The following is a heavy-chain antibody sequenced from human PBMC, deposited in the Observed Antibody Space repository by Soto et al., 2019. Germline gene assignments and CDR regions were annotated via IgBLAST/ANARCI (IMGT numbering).Heavy chain of an antibody. CDR1: GGTFSSYA. V-gene: IGHV1-69*13. Sequence: GASVKVSCKASGGTFSSYAISWVRQAPGQGLEWMGGIIPIFGTANYAQKFQGRVTITADESTSTAYMELSSLRSEDTAVYYCANEEMATNLRGMAVWGPGSTVSVSS. D-gene: IGHD5-12*01. J-gene: IGHJ6*02. CDR3: ANEEMATNLRGMAV. CDR2: IIPIFGTA.